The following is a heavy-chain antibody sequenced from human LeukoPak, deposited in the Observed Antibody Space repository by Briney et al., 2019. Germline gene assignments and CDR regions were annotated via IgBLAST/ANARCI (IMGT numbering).Heavy chain of an antibody. Sequence: GASVKVSCKASGYTFASYGISWVRQAPGQGLEWMGWISGFNGNTNHAQNLQDRVTMTTDTSTSTAYMELRSLRSDDTAVYFCARVPNQYCTSRCYYTAFDIWGPGTMVTVSS. CDR3: ARVPNQYCTSRCYYTAFDI. J-gene: IGHJ3*02. CDR1: GYTFASYG. CDR2: ISGFNGNT. V-gene: IGHV1-18*01. D-gene: IGHD2/OR15-2a*01.